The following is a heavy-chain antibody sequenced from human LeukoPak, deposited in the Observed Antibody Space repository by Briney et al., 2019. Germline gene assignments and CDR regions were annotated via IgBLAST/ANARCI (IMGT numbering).Heavy chain of an antibody. CDR2: INHSGST. D-gene: IGHD3-10*01. CDR3: AREGRRSHSGY. J-gene: IGHJ4*02. CDR1: GGSFSGYY. Sequence: PSETLSLTCAVYGGSFSGYYWSWIRQPPGKGLEWIGEINHSGSTNYNPSLKSRVTISVDTSKNQFSLKLSSVTAADTAVYYCAREGRRSHSGYWGQGTLVTVSS. V-gene: IGHV4-34*01.